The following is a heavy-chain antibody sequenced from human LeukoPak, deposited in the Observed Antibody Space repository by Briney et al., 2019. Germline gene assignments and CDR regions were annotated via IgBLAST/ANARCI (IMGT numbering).Heavy chain of an antibody. CDR2: ISSGATNT. CDR3: ARARSMLILRSSFDY. J-gene: IGHJ4*02. D-gene: IGHD2-21*02. Sequence: GGSLRLSCAASGFTFSSYAMSWVRQAPGKRLEWISSISSGATNTYYVDSVKGRFTISRDSSNTTLFLQMTSLRAEDTAIYFCARARSMLILRSSFDYWGQGALVTVSS. CDR1: GFTFSSYA. V-gene: IGHV3-23*01.